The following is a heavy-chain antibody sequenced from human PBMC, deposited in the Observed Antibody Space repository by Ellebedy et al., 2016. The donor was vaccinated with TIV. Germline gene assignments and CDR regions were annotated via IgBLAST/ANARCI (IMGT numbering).Heavy chain of an antibody. CDR1: GFAFTTCA. CDR3: AKLAGIHPWYFDH. D-gene: IGHD2-15*01. Sequence: PGGSLRLSCAASGFAFTTCAMSRVRQAPGKGLEWVSTIFRDGGTTYYADSVKGRFTISRDNSKDTLSLQMNSLRAEDTAVYYCAKLAGIHPWYFDHWGQGTPVPVSS. V-gene: IGHV3-23*01. J-gene: IGHJ4*02. CDR2: IFRDGGTT.